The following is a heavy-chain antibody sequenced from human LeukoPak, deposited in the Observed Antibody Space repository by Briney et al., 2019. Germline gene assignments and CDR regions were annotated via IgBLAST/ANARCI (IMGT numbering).Heavy chain of an antibody. CDR1: GYSSTNYW. Sequence: GESLKISCKGSGYSSTNYWIGWVRQMPGKGLEWMGIIYLGDSDTRYSPSFQGQVTISADKSITTAYLQWSSLKASDTAIYYCARHPSYTSGWPLDYWGQATLVTVSS. J-gene: IGHJ4*02. D-gene: IGHD6-19*01. CDR3: ARHPSYTSGWPLDY. CDR2: IYLGDSDT. V-gene: IGHV5-51*01.